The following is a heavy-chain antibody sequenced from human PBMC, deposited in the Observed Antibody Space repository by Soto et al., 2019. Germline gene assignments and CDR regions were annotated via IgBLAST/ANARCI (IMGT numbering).Heavy chain of an antibody. V-gene: IGHV3-30*03. Sequence: GGSLRLSCAASGFTFSSYGMHWVRQAPGKGLEWVAVISYDGSNKYYADSVKGRFTISRDNSKNTLYLQMNSLRAEDTAVYYCARVMDDYSAFDYWGQGTLVTVSS. D-gene: IGHD4-17*01. CDR3: ARVMDDYSAFDY. J-gene: IGHJ4*02. CDR1: GFTFSSYG. CDR2: ISYDGSNK.